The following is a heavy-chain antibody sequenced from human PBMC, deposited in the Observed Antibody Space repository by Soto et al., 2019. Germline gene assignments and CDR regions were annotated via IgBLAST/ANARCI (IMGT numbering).Heavy chain of an antibody. Sequence: KTSETLSLTCTVSGGSISGGGYYWSWIRQHPGKGREWIGYIYYSGSTYYTPSLKSRVTISVDTSKNQFSLKLSSVTAADTAVYYCANGSGWFDPWGQGTLVTVSS. J-gene: IGHJ5*02. CDR3: ANGSGWFDP. D-gene: IGHD6-25*01. CDR1: GGSISGGGYY. V-gene: IGHV4-31*03. CDR2: IYYSGST.